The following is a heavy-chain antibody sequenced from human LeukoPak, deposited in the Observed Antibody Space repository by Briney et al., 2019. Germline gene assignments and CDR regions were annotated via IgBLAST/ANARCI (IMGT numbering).Heavy chain of an antibody. CDR1: GFTFSNSG. J-gene: IGHJ2*01. D-gene: IGHD3-10*01. V-gene: IGHV3-30*18. Sequence: GGSLRLSCAASGFTFSNSGMHWVRQAPGKGLEWVAVISFDGSNKNFADSVKGRFTVSRDNSKNTLYLQMNSLRAEDSAVYYCAKDLGSRPRYWYFDLWGRGTLVTVSS. CDR2: ISFDGSNK. CDR3: AKDLGSRPRYWYFDL.